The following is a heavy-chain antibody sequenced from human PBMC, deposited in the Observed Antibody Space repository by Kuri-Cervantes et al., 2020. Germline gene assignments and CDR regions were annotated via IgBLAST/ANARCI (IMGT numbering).Heavy chain of an antibody. V-gene: IGHV1-2*04. J-gene: IGHJ6*02. D-gene: IGHD6-13*01. CDR1: GYTFTSYA. Sequence: ASVKVSCKASGYTFTSYAMHWVRQAPGQRLEWVGWINPNSGGTNYAQKFQGWVTMTRDASISTAYMELSRLRSDDTAVYYCARTAAAGPTHYGMDVWGQGTTVTVSS. CDR2: INPNSGGT. CDR3: ARTAAAGPTHYGMDV.